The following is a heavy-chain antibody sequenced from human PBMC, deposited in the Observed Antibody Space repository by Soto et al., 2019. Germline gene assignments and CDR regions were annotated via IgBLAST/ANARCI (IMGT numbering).Heavy chain of an antibody. CDR3: ARVSLPWFGELLLNEYFQH. CDR1: GYTFTSYG. CDR2: ISAYNGNT. J-gene: IGHJ1*01. D-gene: IGHD3-10*01. Sequence: QVQLVQSGAEVKKPGASVKVSCKASGYTFTSYGISRVRQAPGQGLEWMGWISAYNGNTNYAQKLQGRVTMTTDTSTSTAYMELRSLRSDDTAVYYCARVSLPWFGELLLNEYFQHWGQGTLVTVSS. V-gene: IGHV1-18*01.